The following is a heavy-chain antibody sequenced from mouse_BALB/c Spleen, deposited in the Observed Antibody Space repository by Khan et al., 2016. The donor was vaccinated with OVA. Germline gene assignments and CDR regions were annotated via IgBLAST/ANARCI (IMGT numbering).Heavy chain of an antibody. CDR3: ARLAYYYDSEGFAY. Sequence: EVELVESGGDLVKPEGSLKLSCAASGFTLSTYGMSWVRQTPDKRLEWVATISSGGSYTYYPDSVQGRFTISRDNAKNTLYLQMSSLKSEDTAMFYCARLAYYYDSEGFAYWGQGTLVTVSA. V-gene: IGHV5-6*01. CDR1: GFTLSTYG. D-gene: IGHD1-1*01. J-gene: IGHJ3*01. CDR2: ISSGGSYT.